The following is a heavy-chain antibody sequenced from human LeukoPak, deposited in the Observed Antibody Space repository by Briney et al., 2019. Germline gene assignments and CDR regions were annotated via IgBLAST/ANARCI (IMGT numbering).Heavy chain of an antibody. CDR3: TRVYEVVSAIDY. V-gene: IGHV4-34*01. Sequence: SETLSLTCAVYGGSFSGYYWSWIRQPPGKGLERIGEINHSGSTNYNPSLKSRVTISVDTSKNQFSLKLSSVTAADTAVYYCTRVYEVVSAIDYWGQGTLVTVSS. D-gene: IGHD2-15*01. CDR1: GGSFSGYY. CDR2: INHSGST. J-gene: IGHJ4*02.